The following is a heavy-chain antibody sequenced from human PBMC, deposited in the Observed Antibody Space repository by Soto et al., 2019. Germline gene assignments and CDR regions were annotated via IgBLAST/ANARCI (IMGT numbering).Heavy chain of an antibody. Sequence: VSGPTLVNPTQTLTLTCTFSGFSISTSGVGVGWIRQPPGKALEWLALIYWNDDKRYSPSLKSRLTITKDTSKNQVVLTMTNMDPVDTATYFCAHRRRTYDPEYFFDYWGQGTLVTVSS. CDR1: GFSISTSGVG. D-gene: IGHD3-22*01. CDR3: AHRRRTYDPEYFFDY. J-gene: IGHJ4*02. CDR2: IYWNDDK. V-gene: IGHV2-5*01.